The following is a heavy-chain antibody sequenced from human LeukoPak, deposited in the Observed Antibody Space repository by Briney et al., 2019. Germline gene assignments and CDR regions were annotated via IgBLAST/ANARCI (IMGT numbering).Heavy chain of an antibody. J-gene: IGHJ6*04. D-gene: IGHD6-13*01. CDR1: GFTFDDYA. CDR2: ISWDGGST. V-gene: IGHV3-43D*04. Sequence: GGSLRLSCAASGFTFDDYAMHWVRQAPGKGLEWVSLISWDGGSTYYADSVKGRFTISRDNSKNSLYLRMNSLRAEDTALYYCAKDSAGAAGSNYYYGMDVWGKGTTVTVSS. CDR3: AKDSAGAAGSNYYYGMDV.